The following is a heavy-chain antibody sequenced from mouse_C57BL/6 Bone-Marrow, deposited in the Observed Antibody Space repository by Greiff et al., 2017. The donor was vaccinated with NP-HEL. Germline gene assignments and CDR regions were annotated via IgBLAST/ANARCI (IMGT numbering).Heavy chain of an antibody. V-gene: IGHV5-4*03. Sequence: EVMLVESGGGLVKPGGSLKLSCAASGFTFSSYAMSWVRQTPEKRLEWVATISDGGSYTYYPDNVKGRFTISRDNAKNNLYLQMSQLKSEDTVMYYCASLTTVVATDYYAMDYWGQGTSVTVSS. CDR1: GFTFSSYA. CDR3: ASLTTVVATDYYAMDY. D-gene: IGHD1-1*01. J-gene: IGHJ4*01. CDR2: ISDGGSYT.